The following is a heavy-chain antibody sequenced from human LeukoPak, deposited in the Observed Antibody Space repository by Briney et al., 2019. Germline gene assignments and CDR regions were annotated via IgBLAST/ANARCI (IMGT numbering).Heavy chain of an antibody. J-gene: IGHJ5*02. CDR2: IYHSGST. CDR3: ARGWREYDILTGYYNLFYQSNWFDP. CDR1: GGSISSGGYS. D-gene: IGHD3-9*01. V-gene: IGHV4-30-2*01. Sequence: SETLSLTCAVSGGSISSGGYSWSWIRQPPGKGLEWIGYIYHSGSTNYNPSLKSRVTISVDTSKNQFSLKLSSVTAADTAVYYCARGWREYDILTGYYNLFYQSNWFDPWGQGTLVTVSS.